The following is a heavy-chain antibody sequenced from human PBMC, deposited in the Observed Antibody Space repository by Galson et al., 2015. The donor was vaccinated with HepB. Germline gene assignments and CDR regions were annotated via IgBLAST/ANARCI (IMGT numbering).Heavy chain of an antibody. Sequence: SETLSLTCTVSGGSISHYFYNWIRQPAGKRLEWIGRIYPSGSTNYNPSLKSRVTMSVDRSMNQFSLRLTSVTAADTAVYYCARDMEKYSGGYYFDSWGQGTLVTVSS. CDR3: ARDMEKYSGGYYFDS. J-gene: IGHJ4*02. D-gene: IGHD1-26*01. V-gene: IGHV4-4*07. CDR1: GGSISHYF. CDR2: IYPSGST.